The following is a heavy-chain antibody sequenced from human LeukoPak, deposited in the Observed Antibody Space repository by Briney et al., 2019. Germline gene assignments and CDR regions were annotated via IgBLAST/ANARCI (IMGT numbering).Heavy chain of an antibody. CDR2: IYHSGST. CDR1: GGSISSYY. J-gene: IGHJ4*02. D-gene: IGHD3-22*01. Sequence: PSETLSLTCTVSGGSISSYYWSWIRQPPGKGLEWIGYIYHSGSTYYNPSLKSRVTISVDRSKNQFSLKLSSVTAADTAVYYCARVRNYYDSSGYSHYFDYWGQGTLVTVSS. V-gene: IGHV4-59*12. CDR3: ARVRNYYDSSGYSHYFDY.